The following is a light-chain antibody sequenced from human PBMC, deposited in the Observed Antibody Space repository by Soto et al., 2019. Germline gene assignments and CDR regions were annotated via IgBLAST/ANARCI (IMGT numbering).Light chain of an antibody. V-gene: IGLV2-14*01. CDR1: SSDVGAYNY. CDR3: YSYTPSSIYV. Sequence: QSALTQPASVSGSPGQSITISCTGTSSDVGAYNYVSWYQQHPAKIPKLMIYHGSNRPSGVSDRFSGSKSGNTASLTISGLQDEDEAYYYSYSYTPSSIYVFGTGTKLTVL. J-gene: IGLJ1*01. CDR2: HGS.